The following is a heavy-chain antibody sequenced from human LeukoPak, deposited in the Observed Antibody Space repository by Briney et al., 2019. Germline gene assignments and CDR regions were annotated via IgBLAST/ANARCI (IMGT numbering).Heavy chain of an antibody. J-gene: IGHJ5*02. D-gene: IGHD2-21*01. CDR3: VRIPNNAGFPNWFDP. V-gene: IGHV3-21*01. Sequence: GGSLRLSCAASGFTFSSYAMSWVRQAPGKGLEWVSSISGGNDDIHYADSVKGRFTISRDNAKNSVYLQMNSLRAEDTALYYCVRIPNNAGFPNWFDPWGQGTLVTVSS. CDR2: ISGGNDDI. CDR1: GFTFSSYA.